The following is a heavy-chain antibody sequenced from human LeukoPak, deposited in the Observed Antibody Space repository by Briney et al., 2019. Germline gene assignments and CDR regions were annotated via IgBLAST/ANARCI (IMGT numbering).Heavy chain of an antibody. CDR3: ARNPSPSPNWFDP. Sequence: GASVKVSCKASGYTFTSYFMHWVRQAPGQGLEWMGIIHPSGGSASYAQNFQGRVTMTRDTSTSTVYMELSSLRSEDTAVYYCARNPSPSPNWFDPWGQGTLVTVSS. J-gene: IGHJ5*02. D-gene: IGHD2-2*01. CDR1: GYTFTSYF. V-gene: IGHV1-46*01. CDR2: IHPSGGSA.